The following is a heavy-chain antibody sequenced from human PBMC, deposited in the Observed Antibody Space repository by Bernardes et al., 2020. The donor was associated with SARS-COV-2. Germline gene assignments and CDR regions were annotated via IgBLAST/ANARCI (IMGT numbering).Heavy chain of an antibody. J-gene: IGHJ6*02. Sequence: GGSLRLSCAASGFTFDDYAMHWVRQAPGKGLEWVSGISWNSGSIGYADSVKGRFTISRDNAKNSLYLQMNSLRAEDTALYYCATLGGGYGSGLNYYYGMDVWGQGTTVTVSS. CDR1: GFTFDDYA. D-gene: IGHD3-10*01. V-gene: IGHV3-9*01. CDR2: ISWNSGSI. CDR3: ATLGGGYGSGLNYYYGMDV.